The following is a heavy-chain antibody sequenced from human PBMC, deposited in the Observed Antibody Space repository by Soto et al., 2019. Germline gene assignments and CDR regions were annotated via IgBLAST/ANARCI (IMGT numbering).Heavy chain of an antibody. CDR1: GYTFTSYY. Sequence: ASVKVSCKATGYTFTSYYMHWVRQAPAQGLEWMGIINPSGGSTSYAQKFQGRVTMTRDTSTSTVYMELSSLRSEDTAVYYCARANNIAAAGTYGMDVWGQGTTVTVSS. CDR3: ARANNIAAAGTYGMDV. J-gene: IGHJ6*02. V-gene: IGHV1-46*01. CDR2: INPSGGST. D-gene: IGHD6-13*01.